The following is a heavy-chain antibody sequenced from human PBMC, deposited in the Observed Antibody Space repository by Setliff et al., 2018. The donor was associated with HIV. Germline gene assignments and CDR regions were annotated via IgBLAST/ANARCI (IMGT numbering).Heavy chain of an antibody. CDR3: ARVPVPGANWFDP. Sequence: PSETLSLTCSVSGVSINRTDHYWGWIRQSPGKSLEWIGSVSQSGSTYYNPSLKSRITISVDRSKNLFSLKLISVTAADQGVYYCARVPVPGANWFDPWGLGTLVPVSS. CDR1: GVSINRTDHY. CDR2: VSQSGST. J-gene: IGHJ5*02. V-gene: IGHV4-39*01.